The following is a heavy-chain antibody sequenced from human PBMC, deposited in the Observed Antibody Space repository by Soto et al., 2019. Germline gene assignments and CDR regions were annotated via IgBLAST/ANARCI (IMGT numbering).Heavy chain of an antibody. CDR3: ARQARWLQLPDY. CDR2: IYYSGST. V-gene: IGHV4-39*01. Sequence: PSETLSLTCTVSGGSISSSSYYWGWIRQHPGKGLEWIGSIYYSGSTYYNPSLKSRVTISVDTSKNQFSLKLSSVTAADTAVYYCARQARWLQLPDYWGQGTLVTVSS. J-gene: IGHJ4*02. D-gene: IGHD5-12*01. CDR1: GGSISSSSYY.